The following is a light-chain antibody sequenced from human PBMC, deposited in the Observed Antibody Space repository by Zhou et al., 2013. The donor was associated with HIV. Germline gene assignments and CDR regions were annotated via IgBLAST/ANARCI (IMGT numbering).Light chain of an antibody. J-gene: IGKJ4*01. Sequence: EILLTQSPGTLSLSPGQRATLSCTASQTVSSGYLAWYQQKPGQAPRLLIYGTSSTATGIPGRFRGSGSGTDFTLTISRLEPEDFAVYYCQQRSDWPGTFGGGTKVEIK. V-gene: IGKV3D-20*02. CDR1: QTVSSGY. CDR3: QQRSDWPGT. CDR2: GTS.